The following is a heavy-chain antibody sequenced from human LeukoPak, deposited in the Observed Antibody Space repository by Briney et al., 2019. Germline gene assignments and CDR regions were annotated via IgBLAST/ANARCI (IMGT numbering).Heavy chain of an antibody. V-gene: IGHV3-33*01. D-gene: IGHD3-22*01. CDR1: GFTFSSYG. Sequence: GGSLRLSCAASGFTFSSYGMDWVRQAPGKGLEWVAVIWYDGSNKYYADSVKGRFTISRDNSKNTLYLQMNSLRAEDTAVYYCAAYYASSGYKAWGQGTLVTVSS. CDR3: AAYYASSGYKA. J-gene: IGHJ5*02. CDR2: IWYDGSNK.